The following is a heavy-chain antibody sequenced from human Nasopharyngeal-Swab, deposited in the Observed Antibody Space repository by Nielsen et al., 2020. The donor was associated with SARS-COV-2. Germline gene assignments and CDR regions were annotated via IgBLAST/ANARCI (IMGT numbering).Heavy chain of an antibody. CDR3: ATPQTDDGGNYFDY. Sequence: WVRQAPGQGLEWMGGNIPIFGTANYAQKFQGRVTITADESTSTAYMELSSLRSEDTAVYYCATPQTDDGGNYFDYWGQGTLVTVSS. D-gene: IGHD3-16*01. CDR2: NIPIFGTA. V-gene: IGHV1-69*01. J-gene: IGHJ4*02.